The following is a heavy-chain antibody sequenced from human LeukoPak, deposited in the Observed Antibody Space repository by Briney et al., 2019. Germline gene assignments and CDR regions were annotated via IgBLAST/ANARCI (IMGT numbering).Heavy chain of an antibody. CDR3: ARGGSSGYYYNAFDI. J-gene: IGHJ3*02. D-gene: IGHD3-22*01. Sequence: GGSLRLSCAVSGFTCNHYEMNWVRQAPGKGLECVSYNSISESSIYYADSVKGRFTISRDSAKNSLYLQMNSLRAEDTAVYYCARGGSSGYYYNAFDIWGQGTVVTVSS. CDR1: GFTCNHYE. CDR2: NSISESSI. V-gene: IGHV3-48*03.